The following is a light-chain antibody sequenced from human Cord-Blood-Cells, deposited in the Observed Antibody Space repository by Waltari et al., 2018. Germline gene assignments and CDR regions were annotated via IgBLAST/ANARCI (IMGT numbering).Light chain of an antibody. J-gene: IGKJ5*01. CDR2: DAS. CDR1: QSVSSY. V-gene: IGKV3-11*01. Sequence: ELVLTQSPATLSLSPGDRATLSCRASQSVSSYLAWYQQKPGQAPRLLIYDASNRATGIPARFSGSGSGTDFTLTISSLEPEDFAVYYCQQRSNWPITFGQGTRLEIK. CDR3: QQRSNWPIT.